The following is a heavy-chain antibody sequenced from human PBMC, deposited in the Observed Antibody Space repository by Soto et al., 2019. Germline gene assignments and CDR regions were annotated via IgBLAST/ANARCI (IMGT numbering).Heavy chain of an antibody. CDR3: ARVVLRHLDVAGIYSGPYFLDY. CDR1: GGSVSSGSYH. D-gene: IGHD6-19*01. J-gene: IGHJ4*02. CDR2: IYYSGST. V-gene: IGHV4-61*01. Sequence: SETLSLTCTVSGGSVSSGSYHWSWIRQPPGKGLEWIGYIYYSGSTNYNPSLKSRVTISVDTSKNQFSLKLSSVTAADTAVYYCARVVLRHLDVAGIYSGPYFLDYWGQRTPVIGSS.